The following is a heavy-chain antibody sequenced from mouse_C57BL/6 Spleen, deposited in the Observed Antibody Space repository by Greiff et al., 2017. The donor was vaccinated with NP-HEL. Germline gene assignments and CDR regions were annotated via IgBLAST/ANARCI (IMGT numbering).Heavy chain of an antibody. CDR1: GYTFTSYW. D-gene: IGHD4-1*01. CDR2: IYPGSGST. V-gene: IGHV1-55*01. CDR3: AREGTGKGYYFDY. J-gene: IGHJ2*01. Sequence: QVQLQQPGAELVKPGASVKMSCKASGYTFTSYWITWVKQRPGQGLEWIGDIYPGSGSTNYNEKFKSKATLTVDKSSSTAYMQLSSLTSEDSAVYYCAREGTGKGYYFDYWGQGTTLTVSS.